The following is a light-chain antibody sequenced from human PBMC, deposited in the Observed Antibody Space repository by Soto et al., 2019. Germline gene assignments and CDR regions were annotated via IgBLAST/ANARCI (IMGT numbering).Light chain of an antibody. V-gene: IGKV3-20*01. Sequence: SVLTQSPGTLSLSPGEGATLSCRTSQSISSTYLAWYQQRPGQAPRLLIYAASSRATGIPDRFSGSGSGTDFTLTISRLEPEDFAVYYCQQYFGSLYTFSQGTKLEIK. J-gene: IGKJ2*01. CDR3: QQYFGSLYT. CDR1: QSISSTY. CDR2: AAS.